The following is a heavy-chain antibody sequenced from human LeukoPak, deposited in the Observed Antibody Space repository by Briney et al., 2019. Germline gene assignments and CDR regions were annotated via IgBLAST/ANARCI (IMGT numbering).Heavy chain of an antibody. V-gene: IGHV3-30*03. CDR3: ARAKDRYYYYYGMDV. CDR1: GFTFSSYG. J-gene: IGHJ6*02. Sequence: GGSLRLSCAASGFTFSSYGMHWVRQAPGKGLEWVAVISYDGSNKYYADSVKGRFTISRDNSKNTLYLQMNSLRAEDTAVYYCARAKDRYYYYYGMDVWGQGTTVTVSS. CDR2: ISYDGSNK.